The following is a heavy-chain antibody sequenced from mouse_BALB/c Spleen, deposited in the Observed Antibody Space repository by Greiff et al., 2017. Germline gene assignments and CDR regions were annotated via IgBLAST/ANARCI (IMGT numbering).Heavy chain of an antibody. CDR1: GYTFTSYW. D-gene: IGHD2-1*01. J-gene: IGHJ4*01. CDR3: TRGIYYGPMDY. Sequence: QVQLQQPGAELVKPGASVKMSCKASGYTFTSYWMHWVKQRPGQGLEWIGTIDPSDSYTSYNQKFKGKATLTVDTSSRTAYMQLSSLTSEDSAVYYCTRGIYYGPMDYWGQGTSVTVAS. V-gene: IGHV1S127*01. CDR2: IDPSDSYT.